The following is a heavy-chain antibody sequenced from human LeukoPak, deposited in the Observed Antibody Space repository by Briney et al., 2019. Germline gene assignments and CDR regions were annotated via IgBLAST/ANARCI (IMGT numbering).Heavy chain of an antibody. CDR3: ATGPHVLIAAAAIDAFDI. CDR2: ISSSGSTI. Sequence: GGSLRLSCAASGFTFSSYEMNWVRQAPGKGLEWVSYISSSGSTIYYADSLKGRFTISRDNAKNSLYLQMNNLRAEDTALYYCATGPHVLIAAAAIDAFDIRGQGTMVSVSS. D-gene: IGHD6-13*01. CDR1: GFTFSSYE. J-gene: IGHJ3*02. V-gene: IGHV3-48*03.